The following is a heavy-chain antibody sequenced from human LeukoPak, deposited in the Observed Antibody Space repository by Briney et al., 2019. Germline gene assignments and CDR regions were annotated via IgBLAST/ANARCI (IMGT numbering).Heavy chain of an antibody. Sequence: QPGRSPRLSCAASGFTFSSYGMHWVRQAPGKGLEWVAVIWYDGSNKYYADSVKGRFTISRDNSKNTLYLQMNSLRAEDTAGYYCAKGGSPGGSGGGYDYWGQGTLVTVSS. V-gene: IGHV3-33*06. J-gene: IGHJ4*02. D-gene: IGHD3-16*01. CDR3: AKGGSPGGSGGGYDY. CDR1: GFTFSSYG. CDR2: IWYDGSNK.